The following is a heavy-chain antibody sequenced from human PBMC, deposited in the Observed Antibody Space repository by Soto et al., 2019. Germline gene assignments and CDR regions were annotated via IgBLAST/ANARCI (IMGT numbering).Heavy chain of an antibody. CDR3: AKGGQLLTEGGGY. CDR1: GFTFDDYA. V-gene: IGHV3-9*01. CDR2: ISWNSGSI. Sequence: EVQLVESGGGLVQPGRSLRLSCAASGFTFDDYAMHWVRQAPGKGLEWVSGISWNSGSIGYADSVKGRFTISRDNARNSRYRQMNSLRAEATPLYYWAKGGQLLTEGGGYWGQGTLVTVSS. J-gene: IGHJ4*02. D-gene: IGHD2-2*01.